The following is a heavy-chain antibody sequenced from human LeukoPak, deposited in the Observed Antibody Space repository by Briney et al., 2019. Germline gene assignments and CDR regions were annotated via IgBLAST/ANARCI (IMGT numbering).Heavy chain of an antibody. CDR1: GGSISGYY. CDR3: AREGTSGTHLNWFDP. V-gene: IGHV4-59*01. D-gene: IGHD1-1*01. Sequence: SETLSLTCTLSGGSISGYYGSWIRQSPGKGLECIGYIYYSGSTNYNPSLKSRVTLSVDTSKNQFSLKLSSVTAADTAVYYCAREGTSGTHLNWFDPWGQGTLVTVSS. J-gene: IGHJ5*02. CDR2: IYYSGST.